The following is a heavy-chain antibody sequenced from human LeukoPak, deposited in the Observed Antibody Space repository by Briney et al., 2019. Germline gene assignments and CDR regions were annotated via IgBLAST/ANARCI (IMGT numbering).Heavy chain of an antibody. Sequence: ASVKVSCKASGYTFTSYDINWVRQATGQGLEWMGWMNPNSGNTGYAQKFQGRVTITRNTSISTAYMELSSLRSEDTAVYYCARGSGYSGYDWFDYWGQGTLVTVSS. CDR1: GYTFTSYD. V-gene: IGHV1-8*03. D-gene: IGHD5-12*01. J-gene: IGHJ4*02. CDR2: MNPNSGNT. CDR3: ARGSGYSGYDWFDY.